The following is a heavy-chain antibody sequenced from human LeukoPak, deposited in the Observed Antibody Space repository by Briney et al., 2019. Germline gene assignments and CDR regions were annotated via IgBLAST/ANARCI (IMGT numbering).Heavy chain of an antibody. J-gene: IGHJ4*02. CDR2: INHSGST. D-gene: IGHD6-13*01. V-gene: IGHV4-34*01. Sequence: PSETLSLTCAVYGGSFSGYYWSWIRQPPGKGLEWIGEINHSGSTNYNPSLKSRVTISVDTSKNQFSLKLSSVTAADTAVYYCARAQWVIAAAARRSIDYWGQGTLVTVSS. CDR3: ARAQWVIAAAARRSIDY. CDR1: GGSFSGYY.